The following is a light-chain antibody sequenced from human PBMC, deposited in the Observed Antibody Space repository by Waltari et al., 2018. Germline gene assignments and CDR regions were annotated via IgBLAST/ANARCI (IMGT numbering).Light chain of an antibody. CDR1: QSVRGS. V-gene: IGKV3-20*01. CDR2: GAS. CDR3: QHYVRLPAT. J-gene: IGKJ1*01. Sequence: EIVLTQSPGTLSLSPGERATLSCRASQSVRGSLAWYQQKAGQAPRLLIYGASSRATGIPDRFSGGGSGTDFSLTISRLEPEDFAVYYCQHYVRLPATFGQGTKVEIK.